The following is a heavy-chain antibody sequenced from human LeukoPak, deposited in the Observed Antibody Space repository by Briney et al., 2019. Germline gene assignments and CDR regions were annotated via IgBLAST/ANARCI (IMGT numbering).Heavy chain of an antibody. V-gene: IGHV3-7*01. Sequence: PGGSLRLSCVDSGITFSRYWMSWVRQAPGKGLEWVANIKQDGGEKYYVDSVKGRFTISRDNAKNSLYLQMNSLKAEDTAIYYCAREVGTPQAFDIWGQGTMVTVSS. D-gene: IGHD1-26*01. J-gene: IGHJ3*02. CDR3: AREVGTPQAFDI. CDR2: IKQDGGEK. CDR1: GITFSRYW.